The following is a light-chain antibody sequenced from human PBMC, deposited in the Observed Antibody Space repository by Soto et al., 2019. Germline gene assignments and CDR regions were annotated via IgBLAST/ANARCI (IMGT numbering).Light chain of an antibody. V-gene: IGKV3D-15*01. J-gene: IGKJ1*01. Sequence: ETVMTQSPATLSVSPGERATLSCRASQSVSTNLAWYQQRLGQAPRLLIYVASTRATDIPARFSGSGSGTEFTLTISSRQSAPFAVYFCQQYSNWPPEGTFVQGTQVVIK. CDR3: QQYSNWPPEGT. CDR1: QSVSTN. CDR2: VAS.